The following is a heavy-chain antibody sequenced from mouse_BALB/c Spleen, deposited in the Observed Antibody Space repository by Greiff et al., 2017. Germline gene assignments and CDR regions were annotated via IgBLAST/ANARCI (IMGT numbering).Heavy chain of an antibody. CDR1: GFSLTSYG. J-gene: IGHJ4*01. Sequence: QVQLQQSGPGLVQPSQSLSITCPVSGFSLTSYGVHWVRQSPGKGLEWLGVIWSGGSTDYNAAFISRLSISKDNSKSQVFFKMNSLQANDTAIYYCASYDYDDDYYAMDYWGQGTSVTVSS. CDR2: IWSGGST. V-gene: IGHV2-2*02. CDR3: ASYDYDDDYYAMDY. D-gene: IGHD2-4*01.